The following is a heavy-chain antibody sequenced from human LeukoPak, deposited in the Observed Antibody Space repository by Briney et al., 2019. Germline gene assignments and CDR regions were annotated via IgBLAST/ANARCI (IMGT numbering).Heavy chain of an antibody. J-gene: IGHJ4*02. CDR2: INPNSGGT. CDR1: GYTFTGYY. CDR3: ARAATGSYFDMDY. D-gene: IGHD3-10*01. V-gene: IGHV1-2*02. Sequence: ASVKVSCKASGYTFTGYYMHWVRQAPGQGLEWMGWINPNSGGTNYAQKFQGRVTMTRDTSISPAYVELSSLRSEDMAVYYCARAATGSYFDMDYWGQGTLVTVSS.